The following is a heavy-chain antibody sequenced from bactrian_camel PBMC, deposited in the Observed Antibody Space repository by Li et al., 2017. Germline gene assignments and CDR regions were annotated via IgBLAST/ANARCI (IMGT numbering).Heavy chain of an antibody. CDR1: GFTGFTLDEHT. CDR2: IDSGGSTT. Sequence: VQLVESGGGLVQPGGSLRLSCAASGFTGFTLDEHTMSWVRQAPGKGLEWVASIDSGGSTTYYADSVKGRFTASRDNAKNTVYLQMNSLKSEDTALYYCVAHHDDWGQGTQVTVS. CDR3: VAHHDD. J-gene: IGHJ4*01. V-gene: IGHV3S36*01.